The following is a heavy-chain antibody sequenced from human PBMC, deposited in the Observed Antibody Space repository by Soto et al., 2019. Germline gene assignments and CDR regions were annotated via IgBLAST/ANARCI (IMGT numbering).Heavy chain of an antibody. J-gene: IGHJ6*02. D-gene: IGHD6-6*01. CDR3: AAHLTYSSSRYYYYYGMDV. Sequence: GESLRLSCAASGFTFSDYYMTWIRQAPGKGLEWVSYISNTGSFIHYADSVKGRFTISRDNSKNTLYLQMNSLRAEDTAVYYCAAHLTYSSSRYYYYYGMDVWGQGTTVTVSS. V-gene: IGHV3-11*04. CDR2: ISNTGSFI. CDR1: GFTFSDYY.